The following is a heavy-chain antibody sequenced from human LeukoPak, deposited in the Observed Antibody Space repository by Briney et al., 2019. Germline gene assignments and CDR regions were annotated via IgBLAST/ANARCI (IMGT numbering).Heavy chain of an antibody. Sequence: GGSLRLSCAASGFTFSSYGMHWVRQAPGKGLEWVALISYDGSDKYYADSVKGRFTISRDNSKNTLYLQMNSLRSDDTAVYYCARDQGYTAIGPWGQGTLVTVSS. D-gene: IGHD5-18*01. CDR3: ARDQGYTAIGP. CDR2: ISYDGSDK. CDR1: GFTFSSYG. V-gene: IGHV3-30*03. J-gene: IGHJ5*02.